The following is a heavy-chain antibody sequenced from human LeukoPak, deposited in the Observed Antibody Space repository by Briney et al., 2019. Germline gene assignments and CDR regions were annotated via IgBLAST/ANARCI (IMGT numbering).Heavy chain of an antibody. D-gene: IGHD2-15*01. CDR1: GGSVSSGSYY. CDR3: APLGYCSGDDCHRPY. V-gene: IGHV4-61*01. J-gene: IGHJ4*02. Sequence: SETLSLTCTVSGGSVSSGSYYWSWLRQPPGKGLEWIGYIYYSGSTNYNPSLKSRVTISVDKSKNQFSLKLNSVTAADTAVYYCAPLGYCSGDDCHRPYWGQGALVTVSS. CDR2: IYYSGST.